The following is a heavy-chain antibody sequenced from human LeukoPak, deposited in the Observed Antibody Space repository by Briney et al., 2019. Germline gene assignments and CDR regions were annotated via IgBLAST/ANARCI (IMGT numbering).Heavy chain of an antibody. CDR3: ARDYAYALDI. D-gene: IGHD2-2*01. CDR1: GFTFSDYS. J-gene: IGHJ3*02. Sequence: GGSLRLSCAASGFTFSDYSMNWLRQAPGKGLEWISYIGRTSTAIQYADSVKGRFTISRDNARNSLYLQMNNLRDEDAAIYYCARDYAYALDIWGQGTMVTVSS. CDR2: IGRTSTAI. V-gene: IGHV3-48*02.